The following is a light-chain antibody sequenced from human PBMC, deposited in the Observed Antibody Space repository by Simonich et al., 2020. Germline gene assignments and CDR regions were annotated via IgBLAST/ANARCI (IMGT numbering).Light chain of an antibody. V-gene: IGKV3-15*01. CDR2: GAS. Sequence: EIVMTQSPATLSVSPGERATLSCRASQSVSSNLAWYQQKPGQAPRLLIYGASTRATCIPARFSGGGSGTEFTLTISSMQSEDFAVYYCQQYNNWPPYTFGQGTKLEIK. CDR1: QSVSSN. J-gene: IGKJ2*01. CDR3: QQYNNWPPYT.